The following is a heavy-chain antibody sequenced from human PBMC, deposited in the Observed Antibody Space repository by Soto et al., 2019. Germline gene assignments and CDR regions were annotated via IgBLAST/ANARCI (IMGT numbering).Heavy chain of an antibody. D-gene: IGHD6-19*01. CDR2: IYYSGST. J-gene: IGHJ2*01. CDR1: GGSISSYY. Sequence: QVQLQESGPGLVKPSETLSLTCTVSGGSISSYYWSWIRQPPGKGLEWIGYIYYSGSTNYNPSLKSRVTLSVDTAKNQFSLKLSSVTAADTAVYYCASGGSSGWSRYFDLWGRGTLVTVSS. CDR3: ASGGSSGWSRYFDL. V-gene: IGHV4-59*01.